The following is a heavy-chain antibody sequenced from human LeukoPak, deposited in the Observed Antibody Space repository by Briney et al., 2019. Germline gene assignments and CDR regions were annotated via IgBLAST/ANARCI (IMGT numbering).Heavy chain of an antibody. CDR3: ARDFLSDGV. J-gene: IGHJ4*02. D-gene: IGHD3-3*01. V-gene: IGHV3-21*01. CDR2: ISSSSSYI. Sequence: GGSLRLSCAASGFTFSSYSMNWVRQAPGKGLEWVSSISSSSSYIYYTDSVKGRLTISRDNAKNSLYLQMNSLRAQDTAVYYCARDFLSDGVWGQGTLVTVSS. CDR1: GFTFSSYS.